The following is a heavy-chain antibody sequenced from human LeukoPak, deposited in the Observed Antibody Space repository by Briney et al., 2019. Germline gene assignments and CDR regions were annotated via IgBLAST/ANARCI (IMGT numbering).Heavy chain of an antibody. CDR3: ARDNDYAFDY. CDR1: GFTFSSYS. Sequence: GGSLGLSCAASGFTFSSYSINWVRQAPGKGLEWLSYISSSSSPIDYADSVKGRFTISRDNAKNSLYLQMNSLRDEDTAVYYCARDNDYAFDYWGQGTLVTVSS. V-gene: IGHV3-48*02. J-gene: IGHJ4*02. CDR2: ISSSSSPI. D-gene: IGHD4/OR15-4a*01.